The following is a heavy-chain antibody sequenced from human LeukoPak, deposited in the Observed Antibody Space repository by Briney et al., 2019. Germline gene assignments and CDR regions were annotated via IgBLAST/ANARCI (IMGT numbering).Heavy chain of an antibody. CDR3: ARDKKGASCYDY. Sequence: SETLSLTCTVSGDSMSSYYWSWIRQPPGKGLELIGYIYYSGSTKYNPSLKSRVTISVDTSKNQFSMKLSSVTATDTAVYYCARDKKGASCYDYWGQGTLVTVSS. J-gene: IGHJ4*02. CDR1: GDSMSSYY. CDR2: IYYSGST. V-gene: IGHV4-59*01. D-gene: IGHD2-2*01.